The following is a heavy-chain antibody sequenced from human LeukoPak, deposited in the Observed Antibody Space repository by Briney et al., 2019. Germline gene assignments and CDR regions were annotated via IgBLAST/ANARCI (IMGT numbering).Heavy chain of an antibody. CDR3: ARDAIADTSVADAFDI. D-gene: IGHD6-19*01. Sequence: GGSLRLFCAASVFIFSIYSMSWVREDRGRGREGVSDISSRWGYTLYSDAAGRRFTITRDNSKNTLNLQMNSLRAEDTAVYYCARDAIADTSVADAFDIWGQGTMVSVSS. CDR2: ISSRWGYT. V-gene: IGHV3-23*01. CDR1: VFIFSIYS. J-gene: IGHJ3*02.